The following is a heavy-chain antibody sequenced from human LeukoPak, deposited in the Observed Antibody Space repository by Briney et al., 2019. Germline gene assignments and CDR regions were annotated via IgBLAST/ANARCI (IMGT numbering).Heavy chain of an antibody. CDR1: EFTFNSYN. Sequence: PGGSLRLSCAASEFTFNSYNMNWVRQAPGKGLEWVSSISSSSNYIYYADSVKGRFTISRDNAKNSLYLQMNSLRAEDTAVCYCARFGDSSSWSGADYWGQGTLVTVSS. J-gene: IGHJ4*02. CDR2: ISSSSNYI. D-gene: IGHD6-13*01. V-gene: IGHV3-21*01. CDR3: ARFGDSSSWSGADY.